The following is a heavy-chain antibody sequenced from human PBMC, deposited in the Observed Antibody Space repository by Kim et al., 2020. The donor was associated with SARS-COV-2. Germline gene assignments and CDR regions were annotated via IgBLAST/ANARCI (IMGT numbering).Heavy chain of an antibody. Sequence: WGSLRLSCAASGFTFSSRWMDWVRQVPGKGLLCVARISGDGTKTTYADSVKGRFTISRDNAKNTLYLQMNGLRAEDTAIYFCAKDAFFFMDVWGQGTTVTVSS. V-gene: IGHV3-74*01. CDR1: GFTFSSRW. CDR2: ISGDGTKT. CDR3: AKDAFFFMDV. D-gene: IGHD3-3*02. J-gene: IGHJ6*02.